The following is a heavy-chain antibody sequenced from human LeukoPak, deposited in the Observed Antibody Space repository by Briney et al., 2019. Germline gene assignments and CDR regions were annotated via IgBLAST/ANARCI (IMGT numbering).Heavy chain of an antibody. CDR3: ARDPYSGSYRADYYYYMDV. Sequence: GGSLRLSCAASGFTFSSYSMNWVRQAPGKGLEWVSSITSGSSHIYYADSVKGRFTISRDNAKSSLYLQMNSLRTEDTAVYYCARDPYSGSYRADYYYYMDVWGKGTTVTISS. CDR2: ITSGSSHI. J-gene: IGHJ6*03. D-gene: IGHD1-26*01. V-gene: IGHV3-21*01. CDR1: GFTFSSYS.